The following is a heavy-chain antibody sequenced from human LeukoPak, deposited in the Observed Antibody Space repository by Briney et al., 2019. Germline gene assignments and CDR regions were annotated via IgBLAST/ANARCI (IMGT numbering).Heavy chain of an antibody. V-gene: IGHV1-18*01. CDR3: ARWGNSNWWEHLGDH. J-gene: IGHJ4*02. CDR1: GYTFTSHG. Sequence: ASVKVSCKASGYTFTSHGISWVRQAPGQGLEWMGWMSTNNGATKYAQKVQGRVTMTTDTSTSTAYMELRSLTSDDTAVYYCARWGNSNWWEHLGDHWGQGTLVTVSS. D-gene: IGHD6-13*01. CDR2: MSTNNGAT.